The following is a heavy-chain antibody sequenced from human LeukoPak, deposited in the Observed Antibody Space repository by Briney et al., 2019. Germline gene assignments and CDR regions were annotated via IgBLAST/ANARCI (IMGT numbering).Heavy chain of an antibody. D-gene: IGHD3-22*01. CDR3: ARGLAPSYDSSGYYYGEYYFDY. J-gene: IGHJ4*02. CDR1: GGSFSGYY. V-gene: IGHV4-34*01. Sequence: PSETLSLTCAVYGGSFSGYYWSWNRQPPGKGLEWIGEINHSGSTNYNPSLKSRVTISVDTSKNQFSLKLSSVTAADTAVYYCARGLAPSYDSSGYYYGEYYFDYWGQGTLVTVSS. CDR2: INHSGST.